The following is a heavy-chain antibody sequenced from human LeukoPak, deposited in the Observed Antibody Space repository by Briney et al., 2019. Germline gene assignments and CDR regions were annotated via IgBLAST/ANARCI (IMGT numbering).Heavy chain of an antibody. Sequence: SETLSLTCTVSGGSISSGSYYWSWIRQPAGKGLEWIGRIYTSGSTNYNPSLKSRVTISVDTSKNQFSLKLSSVTAADTAVYYCARDFPYYDFWSVSGFDPWGQGTLVTVSS. J-gene: IGHJ5*02. CDR1: GGSISSGSYY. CDR2: IYTSGST. V-gene: IGHV4-61*02. CDR3: ARDFPYYDFWSVSGFDP. D-gene: IGHD3-3*01.